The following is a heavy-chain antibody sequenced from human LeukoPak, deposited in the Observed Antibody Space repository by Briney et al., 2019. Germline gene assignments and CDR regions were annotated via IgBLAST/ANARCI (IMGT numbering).Heavy chain of an antibody. CDR1: GGSFSGYY. Sequence: SETLSLTCAVYGGSFSGYYWSWIRQPPGKGLEWIGEINHSGSTNYNPSLKSRVTISVDTSKNQFSLKLSSVTAADTAVYYCARSITIFGVATYAFDIWGQGTMVTVSS. D-gene: IGHD3-3*01. J-gene: IGHJ3*02. CDR3: ARSITIFGVATYAFDI. V-gene: IGHV4-34*01. CDR2: INHSGST.